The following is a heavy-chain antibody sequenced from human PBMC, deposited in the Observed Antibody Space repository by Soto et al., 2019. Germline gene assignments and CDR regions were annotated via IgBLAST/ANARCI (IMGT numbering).Heavy chain of an antibody. Sequence: SETLSLTCTVSGGSISSYYWCWTRQPAGKGLEWIGRFYPTGKTNYNPSLQSRLTMSADTSRNQFSLNLTSVTAEDTAVYYCAGEDNHDAFDIWGQGTMVTVSS. V-gene: IGHV4-4*07. J-gene: IGHJ3*02. CDR1: GGSISSYY. CDR2: FYPTGKT. CDR3: AGEDNHDAFDI.